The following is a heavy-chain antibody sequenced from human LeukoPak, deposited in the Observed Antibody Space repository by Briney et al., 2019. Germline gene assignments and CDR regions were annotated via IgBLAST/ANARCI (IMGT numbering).Heavy chain of an antibody. V-gene: IGHV3-48*03. CDR3: ARDRWLQSEDYYMDV. CDR1: GFTFSSYE. CDR2: ISDTGSTI. J-gene: IGHJ6*03. Sequence: PGGSPRLSCAASGFTFSSYELNWVRQAPGKGLEWVSYISDTGSTIYYADSVEGRFTISRDNAKNSLYLQMNSLRAEDTAVYYFARDRWLQSEDYYMDVWGKGTTVTISS. D-gene: IGHD5-24*01.